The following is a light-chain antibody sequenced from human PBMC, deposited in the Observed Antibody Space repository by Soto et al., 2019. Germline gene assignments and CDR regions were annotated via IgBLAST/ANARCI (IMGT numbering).Light chain of an antibody. V-gene: IGKV1-39*01. CDR2: AAS. Sequence: DIQMTQSPSSLSASVGDRVTITCRASQSIYSSLNWYHQKPGKAPKLLIYAASNLQSGVPSRFSGSGSGTDFTLSISSLQHEDVATYYCQQSHSAPYTFGQGTKLEI. J-gene: IGKJ2*01. CDR3: QQSHSAPYT. CDR1: QSIYSS.